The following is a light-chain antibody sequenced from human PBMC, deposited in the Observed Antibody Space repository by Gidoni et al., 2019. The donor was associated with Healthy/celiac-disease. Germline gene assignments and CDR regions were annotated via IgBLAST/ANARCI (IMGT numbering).Light chain of an antibody. J-gene: IGKJ1*01. Sequence: DIVMTQSPASLAVSLGDRATINCKSSQSVLYSANNKNYLAWYQQKPGQPPKLLIYWASTRESGVPDRFSGSGSGTDFTLTISSLQAEDVAVYYCQQYYSTPTWTFGQGTKVEIK. CDR2: WAS. CDR1: QSVLYSANNKNY. CDR3: QQYYSTPTWT. V-gene: IGKV4-1*01.